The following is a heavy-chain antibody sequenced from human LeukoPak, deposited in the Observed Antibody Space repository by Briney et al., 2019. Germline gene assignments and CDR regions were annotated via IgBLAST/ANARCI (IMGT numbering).Heavy chain of an antibody. Sequence: GRSLRLSCAASGFTFSSYAMHWVRQAPGKGLEWVAVISYDGSNKYYADSVKGRFTISRDNSKNTLYLQMNSLRAEDTAVYYCARAVAGFDYWGQGTLVTVSS. V-gene: IGHV3-30-3*01. CDR3: ARAVAGFDY. CDR1: GFTFSSYA. CDR2: ISYDGSNK. D-gene: IGHD6-19*01. J-gene: IGHJ4*02.